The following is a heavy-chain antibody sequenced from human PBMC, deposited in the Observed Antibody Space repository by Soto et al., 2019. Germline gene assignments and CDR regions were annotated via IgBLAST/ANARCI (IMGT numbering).Heavy chain of an antibody. D-gene: IGHD3-9*01. CDR3: ASYDILTGPLKKDAFDI. CDR2: IYYSGST. J-gene: IGHJ3*02. Sequence: SETLSLTCTVSGGSISSGGYYWSWIRQHPGKGLEWIGYIYYSGSTYYNPSLKSRVTISVDTSKNQFSLKLSSVTAADTAVYYCASYDILTGPLKKDAFDIWGQGTMVTVSS. V-gene: IGHV4-31*03. CDR1: GGSISSGGYY.